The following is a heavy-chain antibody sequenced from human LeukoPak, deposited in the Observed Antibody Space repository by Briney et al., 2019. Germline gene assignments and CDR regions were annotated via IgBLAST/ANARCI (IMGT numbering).Heavy chain of an antibody. CDR1: GYTFSSYA. CDR3: ANSHSALWFGLDY. D-gene: IGHD3-10*01. Sequence: HPGGSLRLTCAASGYTFSSYALSWVRQAPGKGLEWVSAISGSGGSTYYADSVKGRFTISRDNSKNTLYLQMNSLRAEDTDVYYCANSHSALWFGLDYWGQGTLVTVSS. J-gene: IGHJ4*02. V-gene: IGHV3-23*01. CDR2: ISGSGGST.